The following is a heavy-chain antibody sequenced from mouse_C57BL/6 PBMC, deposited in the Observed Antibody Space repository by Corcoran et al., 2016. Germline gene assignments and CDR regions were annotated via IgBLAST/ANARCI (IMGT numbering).Heavy chain of an antibody. CDR2: IYPRSGNT. D-gene: IGHD2-4*01. CDR3: ASNKVLDYTWFAY. Sequence: QVQLQQSGAELARPGASVKLSCKASGFTFTSYGISWVKQRTGQGLEWIGEIYPRSGNTYYNEKFKGKATLTADKSSSTAYMELRSLTSEDSAVYFCASNKVLDYTWFAYWGKGTLVTVSA. V-gene: IGHV1-81*01. J-gene: IGHJ3*01. CDR1: GFTFTSYG.